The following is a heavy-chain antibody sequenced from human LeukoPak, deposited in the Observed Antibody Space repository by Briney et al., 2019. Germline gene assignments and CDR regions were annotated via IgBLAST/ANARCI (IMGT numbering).Heavy chain of an antibody. D-gene: IGHD3-9*01. CDR2: INHSGST. CDR3: ARVLRYYDILTGYYIQAPFDY. Sequence: SETLSLTCAVYGGSFSGYYWSWIRQPPGKGLEWIGEINHSGSTNYNPSLKSRVTISVDTSKNQFSLKLSSVTAADTAVYYCARVLRYYDILTGYYIQAPFDYWGRGTLVTVSS. J-gene: IGHJ4*02. V-gene: IGHV4-34*01. CDR1: GGSFSGYY.